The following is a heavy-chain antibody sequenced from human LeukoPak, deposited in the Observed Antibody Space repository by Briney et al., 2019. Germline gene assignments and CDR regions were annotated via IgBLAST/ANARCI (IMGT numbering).Heavy chain of an antibody. CDR2: IFSSGTS. J-gene: IGHJ4*02. Sequence: SETLSLSCTVSGGSISTYYWSWIRQSAGKGLEWIGRIFSSGTSNYSPSLQSRVTMSVDTSKNQFSLRLSSVTAADTAVYYCARELKGVYGSESYFADHFDYWGQGILVTVSP. CDR3: ARELKGVYGSESYFADHFDY. D-gene: IGHD3-10*01. V-gene: IGHV4-4*07. CDR1: GGSISTYY.